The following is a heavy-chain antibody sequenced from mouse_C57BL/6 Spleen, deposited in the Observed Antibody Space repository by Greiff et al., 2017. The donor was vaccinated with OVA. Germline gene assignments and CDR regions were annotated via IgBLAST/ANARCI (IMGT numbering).Heavy chain of an antibody. D-gene: IGHD1-1*01. CDR1: GFTFSDYG. Sequence: EVKLMESGGGLVKPGGSLKLSCAASGFTFSDYGMHWVRQAPEKGLEWVAYISSGSSTIYYADTVKGRFTISRDNAKNTLFLQMTSLRSEDTAMYYCARPTVVATGVDYWGQGTTLTVSS. V-gene: IGHV5-17*01. CDR3: ARPTVVATGVDY. CDR2: ISSGSSTI. J-gene: IGHJ2*01.